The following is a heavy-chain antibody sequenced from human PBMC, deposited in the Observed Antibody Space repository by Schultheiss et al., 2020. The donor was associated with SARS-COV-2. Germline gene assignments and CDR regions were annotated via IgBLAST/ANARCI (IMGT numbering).Heavy chain of an antibody. V-gene: IGHV4-61*08. CDR1: GGSISSGGYY. J-gene: IGHJ6*02. Sequence: SETLSLTCTVSGGSISSGGYYWSWIRQQPGKGLEWIGYIYYSGSTNYNPSLKSRVTISVDTSKNQFSLKLSSVTAADTAVYYCARDSGRYYYYGMDVWGQGTTVTVSS. CDR2: IYYSGST. D-gene: IGHD1-26*01. CDR3: ARDSGRYYYYGMDV.